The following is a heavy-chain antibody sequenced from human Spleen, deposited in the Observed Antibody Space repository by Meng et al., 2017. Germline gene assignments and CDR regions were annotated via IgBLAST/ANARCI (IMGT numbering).Heavy chain of an antibody. CDR3: AKDGGTAMDYFDY. CDR1: GLTFSSYA. V-gene: IGHV3-23*01. CDR2: ISGGGGTT. Sequence: GESLKISCAASGLTFSSYAMSWVRQAPGKGLEWLSAISGGGGTTYNADSVKGRFTISRDNSKNTLYLQMNSLRAEDTAVYYCAKDGGTAMDYFDYWGQGTLVTVSS. D-gene: IGHD5-18*01. J-gene: IGHJ4*02.